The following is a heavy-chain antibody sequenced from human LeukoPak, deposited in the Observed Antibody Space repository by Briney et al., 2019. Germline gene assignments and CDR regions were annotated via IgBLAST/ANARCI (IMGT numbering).Heavy chain of an antibody. CDR3: ARDRRLLRTPHFDH. CDR1: GYTFTGYY. V-gene: IGHV1-2*02. J-gene: IGHJ4*02. Sequence: GASVKVSCKASGYTFTGYYIHWVRQAPGQGLEWMGWINPNSGGTNYAQKFQGRVTMTRDTSISTAYMELSRLRSDDTAVYYCARDRRLLRTPHFDHWGQGTLVTVSS. D-gene: IGHD4-17*01. CDR2: INPNSGGT.